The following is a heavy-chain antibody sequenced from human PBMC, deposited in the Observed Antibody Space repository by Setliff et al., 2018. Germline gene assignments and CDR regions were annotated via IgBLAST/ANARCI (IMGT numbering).Heavy chain of an antibody. V-gene: IGHV4-30-4*08. D-gene: IGHD1-26*01. CDR3: AREVGTSTSSDAFDV. CDR2: IYHSGSA. CDR1: GDSISSGDYF. Sequence: PSETLSLTCTVSGDSISSGDYFWSWIRQPPGKGLEWIAYIYHSGSAYYHPSLKSRVTMSVDTSKNQFSLHLTSVTAADTAVYYCAREVGTSTSSDAFDVWGQGMMVTVSS. J-gene: IGHJ3*01.